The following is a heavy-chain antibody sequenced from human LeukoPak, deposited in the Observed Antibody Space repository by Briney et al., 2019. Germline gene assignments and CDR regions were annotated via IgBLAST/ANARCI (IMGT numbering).Heavy chain of an antibody. CDR2: IHYSGST. CDR1: GGSISSYY. J-gene: IGHJ4*02. V-gene: IGHV4-59*12. Sequence: SETLSLTCTVSGGSISSYYCSWIRQPPGKGLEWIGYIHYSGSTNYNSSLKSRVTISLDTSKNQFSLKLSSVTAADTAVYYCARDGHYDSSGSYDYWGQGTLVTVSS. CDR3: ARDGHYDSSGSYDY. D-gene: IGHD3-22*01.